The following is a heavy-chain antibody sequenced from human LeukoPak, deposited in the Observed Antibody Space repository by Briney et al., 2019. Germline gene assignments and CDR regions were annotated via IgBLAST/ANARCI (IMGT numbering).Heavy chain of an antibody. CDR3: AKDGDCGGGGCFPNNFNH. D-gene: IGHD2-15*01. V-gene: IGHV3-30*18. CDR2: ISSDRRGK. CDR1: SFMFNGYG. J-gene: IGHJ4*02. Sequence: GRPLSLYCAASSFMFNGYGMHWLPQAPGKGLEGVTIISSDRRGKNYADSVKGLFTMSRDNSKTTLYLQMNSLRTEDTAVYYCAKDGDCGGGGCFPNNFNHWGQGTLVTVSS.